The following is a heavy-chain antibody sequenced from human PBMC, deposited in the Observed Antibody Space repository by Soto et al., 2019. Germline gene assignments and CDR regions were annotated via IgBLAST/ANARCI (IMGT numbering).Heavy chain of an antibody. D-gene: IGHD3-22*01. V-gene: IGHV3-11*03. CDR3: AKGMYYYDSSGYRLFDY. Sequence: PGGSLRLSCAASGFTFSDYYMSWIRQAPGKGLGWVSYISSSSSYTNYADSVKGRFTVSRDNSKNTVFLQMNSLRAEDTAVYFCAKGMYYYDSSGYRLFDYWGQGTLVTVSS. CDR2: ISSSSSYT. J-gene: IGHJ4*02. CDR1: GFTFSDYY.